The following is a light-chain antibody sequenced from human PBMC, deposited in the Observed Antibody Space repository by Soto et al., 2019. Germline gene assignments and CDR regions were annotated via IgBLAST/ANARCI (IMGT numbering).Light chain of an antibody. V-gene: IGKV1-5*01. CDR3: QQYNRSPWT. CDR2: YAS. Sequence: DIQMTQSPSTLSASVGDRVTITCRASQSISNWLARYQQEPGKAPKLLIYYASSLASGVPTRFSGSGSGTEYTLTISSLQPVDFATYYCQQYNRSPWTFGQGTKVDIK. CDR1: QSISNW. J-gene: IGKJ1*01.